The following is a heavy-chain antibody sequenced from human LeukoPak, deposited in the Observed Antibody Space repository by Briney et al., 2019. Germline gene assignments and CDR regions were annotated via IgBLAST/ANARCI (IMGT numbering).Heavy chain of an antibody. CDR1: GYTFTSYY. J-gene: IGHJ4*02. Sequence: GASVKVSCKASGYTFTSYYMRWVRQAPGQGLEWMGIINHSGGNTSYAQKLQGRFTMTRDKPTSTVYMELSSLRSEDTAVYYCAREGNYDILAGTDDLDYWGKETLVTVSS. D-gene: IGHD3-9*01. CDR2: INHSGGNT. V-gene: IGHV1-46*04. CDR3: AREGNYDILAGTDDLDY.